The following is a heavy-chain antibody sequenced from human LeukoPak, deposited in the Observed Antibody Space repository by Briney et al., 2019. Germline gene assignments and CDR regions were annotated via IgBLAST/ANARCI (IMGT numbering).Heavy chain of an antibody. Sequence: SETLSLTCAVYGGSFSGYYWSWIRQPPGKGLEWIGEINHSGSTNYNPSLKGRVTISVDTSKNQFSLKLSSVTAADTAVYYCARESPDPDYYDSSGYYPFDYWGQGTLVTVSS. CDR1: GGSFSGYY. D-gene: IGHD3-22*01. CDR2: INHSGST. V-gene: IGHV4-34*01. J-gene: IGHJ4*02. CDR3: ARESPDPDYYDSSGYYPFDY.